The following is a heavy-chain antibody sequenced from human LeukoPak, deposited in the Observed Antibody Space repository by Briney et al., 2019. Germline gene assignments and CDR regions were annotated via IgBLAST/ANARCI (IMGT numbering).Heavy chain of an antibody. CDR1: GFTLSRYS. J-gene: IGHJ4*02. Sequence: PGGSLRLSCAAYGFTLSRYSMNSVRQAPGKGQEWISYIISTGSTIYYAESVKGGFTISRDDAKNLLYLQMNSLRDEDTAVYYCARSRGYISSGLGEVLDYWGQGTLVTVSS. CDR2: IISTGSTI. V-gene: IGHV3-48*02. CDR3: ARSRGYISSGLGEVLDY. D-gene: IGHD5-18*01.